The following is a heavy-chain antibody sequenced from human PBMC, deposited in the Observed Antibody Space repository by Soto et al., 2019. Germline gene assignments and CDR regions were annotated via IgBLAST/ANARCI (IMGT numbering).Heavy chain of an antibody. Sequence: TSETLPLTCTVSGGSISSLYWAWIRQPAGKGLEWIGRIFPSGDSNYNPSLKSRVSMSLDTSRNQFSLTVTSVTAADTAVYYCARASRCKSEYECFAWLDFWGQGTLVTVSS. J-gene: IGHJ4*02. D-gene: IGHD6-6*01. CDR2: IFPSGDS. CDR1: GGSISSLY. CDR3: ARASRCKSEYECFAWLDF. V-gene: IGHV4-4*07.